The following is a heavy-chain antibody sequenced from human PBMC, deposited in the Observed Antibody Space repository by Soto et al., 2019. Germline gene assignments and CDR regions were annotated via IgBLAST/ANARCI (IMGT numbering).Heavy chain of an antibody. V-gene: IGHV1-69*01. D-gene: IGHD2-15*01. CDR2: IIPIFGTA. J-gene: IGHJ5*02. Sequence: QVQLVQSGAEVKKPGSSVKVSCKASGGTFSSYAISWVRQAPGQGLEWMGVIIPIFGTANYAQKCQGRVTITADESTSTAYMELSSLRSEDTAVYYCAPTRGYCSGGSCYPNWFDPWGQGTLVTVSS. CDR1: GGTFSSYA. CDR3: APTRGYCSGGSCYPNWFDP.